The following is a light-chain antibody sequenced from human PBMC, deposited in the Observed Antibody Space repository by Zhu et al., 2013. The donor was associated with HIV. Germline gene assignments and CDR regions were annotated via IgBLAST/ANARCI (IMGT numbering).Light chain of an antibody. CDR1: SNDVGGYNY. V-gene: IGLV2-14*01. Sequence: QSALTQPASVSGSPGQSITISCTGSSNDVGGYNYVSWYQQNPGKAPKLIIYEVNNRPSGISNRFSGSKSGNSASLTISGLQDEDEAYYYCSSYTISGTLIMFGGGTKLTVL. CDR3: SSYTISGTLIM. CDR2: EVN. J-gene: IGLJ3*02.